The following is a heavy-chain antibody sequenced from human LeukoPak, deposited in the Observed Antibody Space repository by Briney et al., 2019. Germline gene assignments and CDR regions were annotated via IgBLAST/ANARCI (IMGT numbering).Heavy chain of an antibody. CDR2: ISNDGSRK. CDR1: GFTFSRHG. D-gene: IGHD3-3*01. Sequence: GGSLRLSCAPSGFTFSRHGMHWVRQAPGKGLEWVAIISNDGSRKYYAHSVEGRFTISRDNSKNTLHLQMDSLRAEDTAVYYCARDRAWNYFDYWGQGTLVTVSS. CDR3: ARDRAWNYFDY. V-gene: IGHV3-30*03. J-gene: IGHJ4*02.